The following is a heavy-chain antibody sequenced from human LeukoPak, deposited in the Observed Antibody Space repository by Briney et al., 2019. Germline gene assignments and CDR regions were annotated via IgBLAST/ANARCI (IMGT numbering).Heavy chain of an antibody. CDR2: INHSGST. CDR3: ARTSDFWSGYHDY. Sequence: SETLSLTCAVYGGSFSGYYWSWIRQPPGKGLEWIGEINHSGSTNYNPSLKSRVTISVDTSKNQFSLKLSSVAAADTAVYYCARTSDFWSGYHDYWGQGTLVTVSS. J-gene: IGHJ4*02. V-gene: IGHV4-34*01. D-gene: IGHD3-3*01. CDR1: GGSFSGYY.